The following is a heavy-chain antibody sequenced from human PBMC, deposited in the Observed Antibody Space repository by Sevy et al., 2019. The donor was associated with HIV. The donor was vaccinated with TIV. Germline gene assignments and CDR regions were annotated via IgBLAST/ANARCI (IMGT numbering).Heavy chain of an antibody. J-gene: IGHJ4*02. CDR3: ARPYRTGPFYYSGSGGYYYPSYFDY. D-gene: IGHD3-22*01. V-gene: IGHV3-7*01. Sequence: GGSLRLSCAASGFTFSNYWMSWVRQAPGKGLEWVANIKQDGSEKYYVDSVKGRFTISRDNAKNSLYLQMNSLRAEDAAVYYCARPYRTGPFYYSGSGGYYYPSYFDYWGQGTLVTVSS. CDR1: GFTFSNYW. CDR2: IKQDGSEK.